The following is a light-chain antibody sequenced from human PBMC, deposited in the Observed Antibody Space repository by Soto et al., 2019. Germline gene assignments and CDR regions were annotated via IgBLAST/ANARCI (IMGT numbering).Light chain of an antibody. CDR3: ETWDGSTQEV. V-gene: IGLV4-60*02. CDR1: SGHSSYI. Sequence: QPVLTQSSTASASLGSSVKLTCTLNSGHSSYIIAWHQQQPGKAPRYLMKLEGSGSYNKGSGVPDRFSGSSSGADRYLTISNLQFEDEADYYCETWDGSTQEVFGGGTKLTVL. J-gene: IGLJ3*02. CDR2: LEGSGSY.